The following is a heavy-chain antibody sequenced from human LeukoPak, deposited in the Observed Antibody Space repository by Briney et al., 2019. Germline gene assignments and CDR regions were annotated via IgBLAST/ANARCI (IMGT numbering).Heavy chain of an antibody. CDR3: VRRLAVRGMGFDP. Sequence: SETLSLTCNVSGDSINNASYYWGWLRQPPGNGLDWIGSIHYTGNAYYNPSLKSRVTMSVDPSKNHFSLKLTSLTAADTAVYYCVRRLAVRGMGFDPWGQGMLVTVSS. V-gene: IGHV4-39*02. CDR2: IHYTGNA. J-gene: IGHJ5*01. D-gene: IGHD3-10*01. CDR1: GDSINNASYY.